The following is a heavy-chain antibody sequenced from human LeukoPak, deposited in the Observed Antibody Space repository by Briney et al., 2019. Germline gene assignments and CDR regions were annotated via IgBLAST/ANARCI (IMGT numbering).Heavy chain of an antibody. D-gene: IGHD3-10*01. CDR1: GYTFTSYG. Sequence: GASVKVSCKASGYTFTSYGISWVRQAPGQGLEWMGWISAYNGNTNYAQKLQGRVTMTTDTSTSTAYMELRSLRSDDTAVYYCARDPGYYGSGRGFFDYWGQGTLVTVSS. CDR3: ARDPGYYGSGRGFFDY. V-gene: IGHV1-18*01. CDR2: ISAYNGNT. J-gene: IGHJ4*02.